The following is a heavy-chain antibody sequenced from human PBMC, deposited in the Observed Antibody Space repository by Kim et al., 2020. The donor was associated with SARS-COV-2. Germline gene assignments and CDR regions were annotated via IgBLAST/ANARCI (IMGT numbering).Heavy chain of an antibody. D-gene: IGHD5-18*01. Sequence: GGSLRLSCSASGFTFSSYAMHWVRQAPGKGLEYVSAISSNGGSTYYADSVKGRFTISRDNSKNTLYLQMSSLRAEDTAVYYCVKGDTAMGLYYYYGMDVWGQGTTVTVSS. CDR2: ISSNGGST. CDR1: GFTFSSYA. V-gene: IGHV3-64D*09. J-gene: IGHJ6*02. CDR3: VKGDTAMGLYYYYGMDV.